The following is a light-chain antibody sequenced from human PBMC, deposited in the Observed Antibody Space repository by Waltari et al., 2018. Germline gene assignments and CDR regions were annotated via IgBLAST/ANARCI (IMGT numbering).Light chain of an antibody. CDR3: QQRSNWPLT. J-gene: IGKJ4*01. V-gene: IGKV3-11*01. CDR2: GAS. CDR1: QSVRNY. Sequence: DIVLTQSPATLSLSPGERATLSCRASQSVRNYLAWYQQKPGQAPRLLIYGASNRATGIPARFSGSWSGTDFTLTISILEPEYFAVYYCQQRSNWPLTFGGGTKVEIK.